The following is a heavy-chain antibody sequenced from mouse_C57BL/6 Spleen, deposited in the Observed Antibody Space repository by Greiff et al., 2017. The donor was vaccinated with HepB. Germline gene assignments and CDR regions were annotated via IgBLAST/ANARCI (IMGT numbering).Heavy chain of an antibody. CDR2: IYPGDGDT. V-gene: IGHV1-82*01. J-gene: IGHJ2*01. CDR3: AREEGYYPFDY. D-gene: IGHD1-1*01. CDR1: GYAFSSSW. Sequence: VQLQQSGPELVKPGASVKISCKASGYAFSSSWMNWVKQRPGKGLEWIGRIYPGDGDTNYNGKFKGKATLTADKSSSTAYMQLSSLTSEDSAVYFCAREEGYYPFDYWGQGTTLTVSS.